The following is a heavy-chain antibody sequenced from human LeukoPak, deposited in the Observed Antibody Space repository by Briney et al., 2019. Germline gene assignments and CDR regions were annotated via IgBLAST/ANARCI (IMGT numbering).Heavy chain of an antibody. CDR2: ISSSSSYI. V-gene: IGHV3-21*01. Sequence: PGGSLRLSCAASGFTFSSYSMNWVRQAPGKGPEWVSSISSSSSYIYYADSVKGRFTISRDNAKNSLYLQMNSLRAEDTAVYYCARDPAVDIVVVPAAVNWFDPWGQGTLVTVSS. CDR1: GFTFSSYS. CDR3: ARDPAVDIVVVPAAVNWFDP. J-gene: IGHJ5*02. D-gene: IGHD2-2*01.